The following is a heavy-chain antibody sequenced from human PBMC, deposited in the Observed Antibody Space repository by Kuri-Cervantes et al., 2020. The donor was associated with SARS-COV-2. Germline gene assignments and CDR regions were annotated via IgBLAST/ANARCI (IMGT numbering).Heavy chain of an antibody. CDR2: IIPILGIA. CDR1: GRTFSSYT. CDR3: AADMAYCGGDCYSNYYYYYGMDV. D-gene: IGHD2-21*02. V-gene: IGHV1-69*02. J-gene: IGHJ6*02. Sequence: SVKVSCKASGRTFSSYTISWVRQAPGQGLEWMGRIIPILGIANYAQKFQGRVTITADKSTRTAYMELSSLRSEDTAVYYCAADMAYCGGDCYSNYYYYYGMDVWGQGTTVTASS.